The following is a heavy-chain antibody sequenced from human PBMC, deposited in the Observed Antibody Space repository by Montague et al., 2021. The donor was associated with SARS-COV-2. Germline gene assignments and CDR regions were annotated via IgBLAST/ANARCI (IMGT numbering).Heavy chain of an antibody. J-gene: IGHJ4*02. Sequence: SETLSLTCAVYGGSFSGYYWTWIRQSPGKVLEWIGEINHSGSTNYSPSLESRVAISVDTSKNQFSLKLNSVTAADTAIYYCARATVDINMILVVITSVNHYFDSWGQGTLVTVSP. D-gene: IGHD3-22*01. CDR1: GGSFSGYY. CDR2: INHSGST. V-gene: IGHV4-34*01. CDR3: ARATVDINMILVVITSVNHYFDS.